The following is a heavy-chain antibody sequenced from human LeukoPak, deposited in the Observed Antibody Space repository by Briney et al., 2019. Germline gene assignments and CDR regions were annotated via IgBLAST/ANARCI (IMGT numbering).Heavy chain of an antibody. Sequence: PGGSLRLSCAASGFTFSSYAMHWVRQAPGKGLEYVSAISSNGGSTYYANPVKGRFTISRDNSKNTLYLQMGSLRAEDMAVYYCARGMVSPDYWGQGTLVTVSS. CDR3: ARGMVSPDY. CDR2: ISSNGGST. J-gene: IGHJ4*02. V-gene: IGHV3-64*01. CDR1: GFTFSSYA. D-gene: IGHD5-18*01.